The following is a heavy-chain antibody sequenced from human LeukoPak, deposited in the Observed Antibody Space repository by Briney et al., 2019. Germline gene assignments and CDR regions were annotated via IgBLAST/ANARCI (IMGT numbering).Heavy chain of an antibody. Sequence: PGGSLRLSCAASGFTFSSYAMSWVRQAPGKGLEWVSAISGSGGSTYYADSVKGRFTISRDNPKNTLYLQMNSLRAEDTAVYYCAKRDSSGFSPRAEYFQHWGQGTLVTVSS. CDR1: GFTFSSYA. CDR3: AKRDSSGFSPRAEYFQH. D-gene: IGHD6-19*01. CDR2: ISGSGGST. J-gene: IGHJ1*01. V-gene: IGHV3-23*01.